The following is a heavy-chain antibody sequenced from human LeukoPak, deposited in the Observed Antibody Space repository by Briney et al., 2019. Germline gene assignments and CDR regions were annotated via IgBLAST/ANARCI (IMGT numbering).Heavy chain of an antibody. Sequence: GRSLRLSCAASGFTFDDYAMHWVRQAPGKGLEWVSGISWNSGSIVYADSVKGRFTISRDNAKNSLYLQMNSLRAEDMALYYCAEDYTAMVGGYFDYWGQGTLVTVSS. D-gene: IGHD5-18*01. V-gene: IGHV3-9*03. CDR1: GFTFDDYA. CDR2: ISWNSGSI. J-gene: IGHJ4*02. CDR3: AEDYTAMVGGYFDY.